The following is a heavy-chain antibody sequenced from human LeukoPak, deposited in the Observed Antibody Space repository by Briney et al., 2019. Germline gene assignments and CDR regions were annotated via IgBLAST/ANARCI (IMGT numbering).Heavy chain of an antibody. Sequence: SVMVSCKASGGTFRSNAISWVRQAPGQGLEWMGGIIAIFGTTNYAQKFQGRVTITADESTGTVYMELSSPISEDTAVYYCARDQYYKTSGGFDYWGQGTLVSVSS. CDR2: IIAIFGTT. CDR3: ARDQYYKTSGGFDY. CDR1: GGTFRSNA. J-gene: IGHJ4*02. V-gene: IGHV1-69*13. D-gene: IGHD3-10*01.